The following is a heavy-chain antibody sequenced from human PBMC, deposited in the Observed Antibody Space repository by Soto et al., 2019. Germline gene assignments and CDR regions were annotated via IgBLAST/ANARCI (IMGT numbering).Heavy chain of an antibody. CDR2: INHSGST. Sequence: QVQLQQWGAGLLKPSETLSLTCAVYGGSFSGYYWSWIRQPPGKGLEWIGEINHSGSTNYNPSLKSRVTISVDTSKNQFSLKLSSVTAADTAVYYCARFTGYSSSWYSRPRGYNWFDPWGQGTLVTVSS. J-gene: IGHJ5*02. CDR1: GGSFSGYY. CDR3: ARFTGYSSSWYSRPRGYNWFDP. D-gene: IGHD6-13*01. V-gene: IGHV4-34*01.